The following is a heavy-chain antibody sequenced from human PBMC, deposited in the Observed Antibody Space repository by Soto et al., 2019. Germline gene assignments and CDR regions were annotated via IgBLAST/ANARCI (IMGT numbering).Heavy chain of an antibody. D-gene: IGHD1-20*01. J-gene: IGHJ6*02. CDR2: ISAYNGDT. CDR1: GYSFTSNG. CDR3: AGKYNWNDVDYYYYYSMDV. Sequence: QVHLVQSGAEVKKPGASVKVSCKASGYSFTSNGITWVRQPPGQGLEWMAWISAYNGDTHYAQKFQGRVTMTTDKSTSTTYMELRSLRSDDTAVYYCAGKYNWNDVDYYYYYSMDVWGQGTTVTVSS. V-gene: IGHV1-18*01.